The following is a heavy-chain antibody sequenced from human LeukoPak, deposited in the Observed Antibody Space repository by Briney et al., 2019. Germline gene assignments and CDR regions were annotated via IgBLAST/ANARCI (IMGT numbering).Heavy chain of an antibody. CDR1: GDSISTSSYY. J-gene: IGHJ6*03. Sequence: SETLSLTCSVSGDSISTSSYYRGWIRQPPGKGLEWIGTIYYSGSTYYNPSLTSRVTISVDTSKNQFSLKLSSVTAADTAVYYCARHKDYYYSYMDVWGKGTTVTISS. V-gene: IGHV4-39*01. CDR2: IYYSGST. CDR3: ARHKDYYYSYMDV.